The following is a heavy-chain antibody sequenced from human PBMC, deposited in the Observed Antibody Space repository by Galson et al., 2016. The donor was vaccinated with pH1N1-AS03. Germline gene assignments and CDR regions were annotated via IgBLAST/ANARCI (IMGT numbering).Heavy chain of an antibody. CDR3: ARITYGDYAGWFDP. CDR1: GFSLSTRGMC. V-gene: IGHV2-70*13. Sequence: PALVKPTQTLTLTCTFSGFSLSTRGMCVSWIRQPPGKALEWLALIDWDDDKYYSTSLKTRLTISKDTSKNQVVLTMTNMDPVDTATYYCARITYGDYAGWFDPWGQGTLVTVSS. J-gene: IGHJ5*02. D-gene: IGHD4-17*01. CDR2: IDWDDDK.